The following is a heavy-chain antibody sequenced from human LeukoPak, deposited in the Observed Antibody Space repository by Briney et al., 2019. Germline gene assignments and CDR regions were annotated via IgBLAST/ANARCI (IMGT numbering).Heavy chain of an antibody. V-gene: IGHV1-69*01. J-gene: IGHJ4*02. CDR1: GGTFSSYA. Sequence: SVKVSCEASGGTFSSYAISWVRQAPGQGLEWMGGIIPIFGTANYAQKFQGRVTITADESTSTAYMELSSLRSEDTAVYYCARGTIPYDSSGYPDYWGQGTLVTVSS. CDR2: IIPIFGTA. D-gene: IGHD3-22*01. CDR3: ARGTIPYDSSGYPDY.